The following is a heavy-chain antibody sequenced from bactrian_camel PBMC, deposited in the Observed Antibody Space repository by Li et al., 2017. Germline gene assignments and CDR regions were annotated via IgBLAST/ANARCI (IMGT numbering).Heavy chain of an antibody. CDR1: GITFSRHD. D-gene: IGHD8*01. CDR2: INRTGTT. V-gene: IGHV3S67*01. Sequence: VQLVESGGGLVQPGESLRLSCVASGITFSRHDMSWVRQAPGKERERVATINRTGTTTYADDVKGRFAISTNKAKNTLYLQMNSLKSEDTAMYYCAAKRIVNEGWSFWGQGTQVTVS. J-gene: IGHJ4*01. CDR3: AAKRIVNEGWSF.